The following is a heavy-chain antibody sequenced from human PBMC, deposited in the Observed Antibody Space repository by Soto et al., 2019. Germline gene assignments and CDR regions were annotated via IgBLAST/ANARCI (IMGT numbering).Heavy chain of an antibody. CDR1: GFTFSSYG. CDR3: AKDGAPSGSYPYNWFDP. V-gene: IGHV3-30*18. CDR2: ISYDGSNK. Sequence: LRLSCASSGFTFSSYGMHWVRQAPGKGLEWVAVISYDGSNKYYADSVKGRFTISRDNSKNTLYLQMNSLRAEDTAVYYCAKDGAPSGSYPYNWFDPWGQGTLVTVSS. D-gene: IGHD1-26*01. J-gene: IGHJ5*02.